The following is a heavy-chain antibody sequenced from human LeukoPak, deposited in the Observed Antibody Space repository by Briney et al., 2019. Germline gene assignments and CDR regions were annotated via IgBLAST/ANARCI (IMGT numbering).Heavy chain of an antibody. CDR3: ASLGEYTPSYYYYMDV. CDR2: IYYSGST. Sequence: PSETLSLTCTVSGGSISSSSYYWGWIRQPPGKGLEWIGSIYYSGSTYYNPSLKSRVTISVDTSKNQFSLKLSSVTAADTAVYYCASLGEYTPSYYYYMDVWGKGTTVTVSS. J-gene: IGHJ6*03. CDR1: GGSISSSSYY. D-gene: IGHD3-16*01. V-gene: IGHV4-39*01.